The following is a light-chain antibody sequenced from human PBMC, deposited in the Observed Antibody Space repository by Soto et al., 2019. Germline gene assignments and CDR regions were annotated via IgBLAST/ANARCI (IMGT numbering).Light chain of an antibody. CDR2: DTN. Sequence: QAVVTQEPSLTVSPGWTVTLTCGSSTGAVTSGHYPDWFPQKPGQAPRTLIYDTNNKHAWTPARFSGSLLGGKAALTLSGAQPEEEAEYYCLLSYSGTKVFGGGTKLTVL. V-gene: IGLV7-46*01. CDR1: TGAVTSGHY. CDR3: LLSYSGTKV. J-gene: IGLJ3*02.